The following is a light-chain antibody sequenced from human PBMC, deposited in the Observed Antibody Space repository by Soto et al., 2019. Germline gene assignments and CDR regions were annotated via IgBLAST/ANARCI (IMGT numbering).Light chain of an antibody. CDR3: QHRSIWPVS. CDR1: QSVGTY. Sequence: EIVLTQSPATLSLSPGEIATLSCRASQSVGTYLAWYQQKPGQSPRLLMFDVSNRATGIPARFSGSGSGTDFTLTISSLEPEDFGVYYCQHRSIWPVSFGQGTRLEI. CDR2: DVS. J-gene: IGKJ5*01. V-gene: IGKV3-11*01.